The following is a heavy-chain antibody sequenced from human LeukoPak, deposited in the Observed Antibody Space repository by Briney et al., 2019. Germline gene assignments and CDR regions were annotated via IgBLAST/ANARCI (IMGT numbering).Heavy chain of an antibody. Sequence: GVSVKVSCKASGYTFTSYDINWVRQATGQGLEWMGWMNPNSGNTGYAQKLQDRVTFTRDTSIITAYMELSSLRSEDTAVYYCARGHYYDSSGYHLSALDIWGQGTMVTVSS. CDR2: MNPNSGNT. D-gene: IGHD3-22*01. J-gene: IGHJ3*02. CDR1: GYTFTSYD. V-gene: IGHV1-8*01. CDR3: ARGHYYDSSGYHLSALDI.